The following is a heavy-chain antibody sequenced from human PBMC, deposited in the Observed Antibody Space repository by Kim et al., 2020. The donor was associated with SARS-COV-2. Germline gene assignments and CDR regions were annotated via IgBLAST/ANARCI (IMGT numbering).Heavy chain of an antibody. CDR3: ARNGIDILTGYYPGFDY. V-gene: IGHV4-34*01. D-gene: IGHD3-9*01. Sequence: LKSRVTISVDTSKNQFSLKLSSVTAADTAVYYCARNGIDILTGYYPGFDYWGQGTLVTVSS. J-gene: IGHJ4*02.